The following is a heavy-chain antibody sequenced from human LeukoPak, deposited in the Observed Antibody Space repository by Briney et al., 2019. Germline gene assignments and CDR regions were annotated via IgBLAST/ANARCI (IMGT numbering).Heavy chain of an antibody. CDR1: GGTFSSYA. Sequence: ASVKVSCKASGGTFSSYAISWVRQAPGQGLEWMGWINPNSGGTNYAQKFQGRVTMTRDTSLSTAYMVLSRLRSDDTAVYYCARAVSPITIFGVVISNYFDFWGQGTLVTVSS. CDR2: INPNSGGT. CDR3: ARAVSPITIFGVVISNYFDF. V-gene: IGHV1-2*02. D-gene: IGHD3-3*01. J-gene: IGHJ4*02.